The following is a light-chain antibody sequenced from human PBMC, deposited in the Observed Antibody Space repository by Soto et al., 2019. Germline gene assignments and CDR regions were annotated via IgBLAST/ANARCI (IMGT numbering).Light chain of an antibody. CDR1: QSISSY. V-gene: IGKV1-39*01. J-gene: IGKJ1*01. CDR2: AAS. CDR3: QQSYSTPRT. Sequence: DIQMTQSPSSLSASVGDRVTITCRASQSISSYLNWYQQKPGKAPKLLIYAASSLQSGDPSRFSGSGSGTDFTITISSLQPEDFATYYCQQSYSTPRTFGQGTKVEIK.